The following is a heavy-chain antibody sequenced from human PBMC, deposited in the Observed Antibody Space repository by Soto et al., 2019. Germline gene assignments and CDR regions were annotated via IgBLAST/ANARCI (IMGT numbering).Heavy chain of an antibody. Sequence: QVQLQESGPGLVKPSQTLSLTCTVSGDSISSGGYYWSWIRQCPGKGLEWIAYIDHSGSTYYNPSLESRITMSVDTSKNQFFLYLGPVTAADTAVYYCARTPNWNDIIDFWGQGTLVTVSS. CDR1: GDSISSGGYY. CDR3: ARTPNWNDIIDF. D-gene: IGHD1-1*01. V-gene: IGHV4-31*03. CDR2: IDHSGST. J-gene: IGHJ4*01.